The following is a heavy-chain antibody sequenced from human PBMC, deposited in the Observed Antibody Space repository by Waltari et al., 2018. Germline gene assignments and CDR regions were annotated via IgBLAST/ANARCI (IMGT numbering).Heavy chain of an antibody. CDR1: GGTFSSYA. V-gene: IGHV1-69*12. CDR2: IIPIFGAG. J-gene: IGHJ3*02. Sequence: QVQLVQSGAEVKKPGSSVKGSCKASGGTFSSYALSWVRQAPGQGLEWMGGIIPIFGAGNYAQKVQGRVTITADEPTSTAYMELSSLRPEDTAGYYCARQRDSGSYYAADAFDIWGQGTMVTVSS. CDR3: ARQRDSGSYYAADAFDI. D-gene: IGHD1-26*01.